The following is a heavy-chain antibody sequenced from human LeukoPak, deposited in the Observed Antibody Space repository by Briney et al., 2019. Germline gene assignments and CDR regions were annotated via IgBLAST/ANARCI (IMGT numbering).Heavy chain of an antibody. CDR2: ISSSGSTI. Sequence: GGSLRLSCAASGFTFSDYYMSWIRQAPGKGLEWVSYISSSGSTIYYADSVKGRFTISRDNAKNSLYLQMNSLRAEDTAVYYCARTRLGYPPPLGYFQHWGRGTLVTVSS. D-gene: IGHD6-25*01. CDR3: ARTRLGYPPPLGYFQH. J-gene: IGHJ1*01. CDR1: GFTFSDYY. V-gene: IGHV3-11*01.